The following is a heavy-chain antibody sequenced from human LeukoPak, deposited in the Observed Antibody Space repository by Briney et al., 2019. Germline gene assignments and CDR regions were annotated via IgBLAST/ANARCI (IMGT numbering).Heavy chain of an antibody. CDR3: ARVRSGWFDY. V-gene: IGHV3-21*01. Sequence: GGSLRLSCAASGFTFSSYSMNWVRQAPGKGLEWVSSISSSSSYIYYADSVKGRFTISRDNAKNSLYLQMNSLRAEDTAAYYCARVRSGWFDYWGQGTLVTVSS. D-gene: IGHD6-19*01. CDR1: GFTFSSYS. CDR2: ISSSSSYI. J-gene: IGHJ4*02.